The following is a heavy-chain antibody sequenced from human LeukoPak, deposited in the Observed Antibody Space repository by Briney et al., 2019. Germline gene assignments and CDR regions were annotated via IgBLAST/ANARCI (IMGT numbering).Heavy chain of an antibody. V-gene: IGHV1-2*02. D-gene: IGHD3-10*01. Sequence: ASVKVSCKASRYTFTGYYMHWVRQAPGQGLEWMGWINPNRGGTNYAQKFQGRVTMTRDTSISTAYMELSRLRSDDTAVYYCARDRVDGSGSRSLINDYWGQGTLVTVSS. CDR2: INPNRGGT. CDR3: ARDRVDGSGSRSLINDY. CDR1: RYTFTGYY. J-gene: IGHJ4*02.